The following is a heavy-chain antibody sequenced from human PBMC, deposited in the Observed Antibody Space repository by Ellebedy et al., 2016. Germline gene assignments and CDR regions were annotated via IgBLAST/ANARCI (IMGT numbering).Heavy chain of an antibody. Sequence: GGSLRLXXAASGFTFSSYAMSWVRQAPGKGLEWVSAISGSGGSTYYADSVKGRFTISRDNSKNTLYLQMNSLRAEDTAVYYCAKRSTGYYGMDVWGQGTTVTVSS. J-gene: IGHJ6*02. CDR3: AKRSTGYYGMDV. CDR2: ISGSGGST. CDR1: GFTFSSYA. D-gene: IGHD3-9*01. V-gene: IGHV3-23*01.